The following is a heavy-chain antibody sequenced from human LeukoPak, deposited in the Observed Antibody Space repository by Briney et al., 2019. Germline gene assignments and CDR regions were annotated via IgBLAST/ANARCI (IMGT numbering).Heavy chain of an antibody. J-gene: IGHJ4*02. CDR1: GYSFTGYN. D-gene: IGHD2-15*01. CDR3: ATAGFFGCSGSCSDY. CDR2: FDPEDGET. Sequence: ASVKVSRKASGYSFTGYNMYWVRQAPGKGLEWMGGFDPEDGETIYAQKFQGRVTMTEDTSTDTAYMELSSLRSEDTAVYYCATAGFFGCSGSCSDYWGQGTLVTVSS. V-gene: IGHV1-24*01.